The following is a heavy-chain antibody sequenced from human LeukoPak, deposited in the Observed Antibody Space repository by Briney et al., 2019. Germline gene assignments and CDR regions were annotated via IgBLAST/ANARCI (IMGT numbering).Heavy chain of an antibody. J-gene: IGHJ3*02. D-gene: IGHD5-18*01. Sequence: PGGSLRLSCAASGISLSNHAMSWVRLAPGKGLEWVSAISGSGGSTNYADSVKGRFTISRDNSKNTLDLQMNSLRAEDTAVYYCAKNVGSGYTYGSYAFDIWGQGTMVTVSS. CDR2: ISGSGGST. CDR3: AKNVGSGYTYGSYAFDI. V-gene: IGHV3-23*01. CDR1: GISLSNHA.